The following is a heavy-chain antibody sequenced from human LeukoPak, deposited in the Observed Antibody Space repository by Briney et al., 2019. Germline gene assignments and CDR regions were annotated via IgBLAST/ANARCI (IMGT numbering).Heavy chain of an antibody. V-gene: IGHV3-21*01. J-gene: IGHJ4*02. CDR3: WRDSPYDTSI. Sequence: GGSLRLSCAASGFILNTYTITWVRQVPGKGLEWVSSITNTPNYIYYADSVKGRFTISRDNANNSLYLQMDSLRAEDTAVYYCWRDSPYDTSIWGQGTLVTVSS. D-gene: IGHD3-16*01. CDR1: GFILNTYT. CDR2: ITNTPNYI.